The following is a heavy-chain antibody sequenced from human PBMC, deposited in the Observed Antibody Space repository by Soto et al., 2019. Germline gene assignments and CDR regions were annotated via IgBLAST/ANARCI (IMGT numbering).Heavy chain of an antibody. J-gene: IGHJ4*02. CDR3: ARDHYCSGDTCYLISFDY. D-gene: IGHD2-15*01. CDR2: ISSSGDTI. Sequence: PGLSLRLSCAASEFSFSTYSMNWVRQDPGKGLELVSFISSSGDTIHYADSVKGRFTVSRDNAKNSLYLQMNSLRDEDTAVYYCARDHYCSGDTCYLISFDYWGKGTQVTVSS. CDR1: EFSFSTYS. V-gene: IGHV3-48*02.